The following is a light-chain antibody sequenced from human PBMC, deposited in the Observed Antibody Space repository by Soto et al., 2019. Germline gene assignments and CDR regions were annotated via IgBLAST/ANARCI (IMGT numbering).Light chain of an antibody. CDR3: QQYGSSPQT. J-gene: IGKJ1*01. V-gene: IGKV3-20*01. Sequence: EIVLTQSPGTLSLSPGERATLSCRASQSVSSSYLAWYQQKPGQAPMLLIYGASSRATGIPERFSGSGSGTDFTLTISRLEPEDFAVYYCQQYGSSPQTCGQGTKVEIK. CDR2: GAS. CDR1: QSVSSSY.